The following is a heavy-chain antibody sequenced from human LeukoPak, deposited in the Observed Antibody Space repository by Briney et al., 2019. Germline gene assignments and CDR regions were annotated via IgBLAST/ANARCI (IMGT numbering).Heavy chain of an antibody. CDR2: IYYSGST. CDR3: ARETSQKGAHYMDV. D-gene: IGHD3-16*01. Sequence: SETLSLTCTVSGVSIISYYWSWLRQPPGKGLEWIGYIYYSGSTNYNPSLKSRVTISVDTSKNQCSLKLTSVTAADTAVYYCARETSQKGAHYMDVWGKGTTVTISS. CDR1: GVSIISYY. V-gene: IGHV4-59*01. J-gene: IGHJ6*03.